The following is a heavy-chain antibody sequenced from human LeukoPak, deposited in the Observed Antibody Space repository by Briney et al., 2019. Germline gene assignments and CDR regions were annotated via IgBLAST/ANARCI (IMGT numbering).Heavy chain of an antibody. CDR2: IIPILGIA. D-gene: IGHD3-10*01. J-gene: IGHJ6*03. CDR1: GGTFSSYT. V-gene: IGHV1-69*02. CDR3: ARGDDQTHYYYYYMDV. Sequence: GASVRVSCKASGGTFSSYTISWVRQAPGQGLEWMGRIIPILGIANYAQKFQGRVTITADKSTSTAYMELSSLRSEDTAVYYCARGDDQTHYYYYYMDVWGKGTTVTASS.